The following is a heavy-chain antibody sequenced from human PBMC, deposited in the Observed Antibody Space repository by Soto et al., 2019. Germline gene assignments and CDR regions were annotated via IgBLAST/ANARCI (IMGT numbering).Heavy chain of an antibody. Sequence: SVKVSCKASGGTFSSYAISWVRQAPGQGLEWMGGIIPIFGTANYAQKFQGRVTITADESTSTAYMELSSLRSEDTAVYYCAVGTVREVYYYYGMDVWGQGTTVTVSS. V-gene: IGHV1-69*13. CDR1: GGTFSSYA. CDR2: IIPIFGTA. J-gene: IGHJ6*02. CDR3: AVGTVREVYYYYGMDV. D-gene: IGHD1-1*01.